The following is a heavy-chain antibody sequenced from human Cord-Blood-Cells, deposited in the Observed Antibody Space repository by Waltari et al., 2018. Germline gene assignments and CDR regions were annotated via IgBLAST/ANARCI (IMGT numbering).Heavy chain of an antibody. CDR3: ASVAIAAAADFDY. D-gene: IGHD6-13*01. J-gene: IGHJ4*02. V-gene: IGHV4-30-4*01. Sequence: QVQLQESGPGLVKPSQTLSLTCTVSGGSISSGDYYWSWLRQPPGKGLEWIGYIYYSGSTYYNPSLKSRVTISVDTSKNQFSLKLSSVTAADTAVYYCASVAIAAAADFDYWGQGTLVTVSS. CDR1: GGSISSGDYY. CDR2: IYYSGST.